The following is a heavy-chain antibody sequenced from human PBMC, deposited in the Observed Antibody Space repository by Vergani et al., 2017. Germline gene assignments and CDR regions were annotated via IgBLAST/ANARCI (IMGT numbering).Heavy chain of an antibody. CDR2: ISGSGGST. CDR1: GFTFSSYA. V-gene: IGHV3-23*01. CDR3: ARLIMTRSFCGSGSCPFYFDS. J-gene: IGHJ4*02. Sequence: EVQLLESGGGLVQPGGSLRLSCAASGFTFSSYAMSWVRQAPGKGLEWVSAISGSGGSTYYADSVKGRFTISRDDSKGTVYLQMNSLRAEDTAVYYCARLIMTRSFCGSGSCPFYFDSWGQGTQVTVSS. D-gene: IGHD2-15*01.